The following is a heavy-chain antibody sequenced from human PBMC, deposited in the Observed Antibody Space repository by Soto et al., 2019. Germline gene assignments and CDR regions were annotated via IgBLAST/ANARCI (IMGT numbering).Heavy chain of an antibody. D-gene: IGHD2-8*01. Sequence: SQTLSLTCAISGDSVSSNSAAWNWIRQSPSRGLEWLGRTYYRSKWYNDYAVSVKSRITINPDTSKNQFSLQLSSVTPEDTAVYYCARMGYCTNGVCYSASYYYYMDVWGKGTTVTV. CDR3: ARMGYCTNGVCYSASYYYYMDV. CDR1: GDSVSSNSAA. J-gene: IGHJ6*03. CDR2: TYYRSKWYN. V-gene: IGHV6-1*01.